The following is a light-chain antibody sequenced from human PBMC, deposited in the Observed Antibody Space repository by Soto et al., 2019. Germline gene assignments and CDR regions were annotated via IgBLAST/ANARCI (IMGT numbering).Light chain of an antibody. CDR3: QQYYSNPPVT. CDR1: QSVLYSSNNKNY. CDR2: WAS. V-gene: IGKV4-1*01. J-gene: IGKJ4*01. Sequence: DIVMTQSPDSLAVSLGERATINCRSSQSVLYSSNNKNYLAWYQQKPGQPPKLLIYWASTRESGVTDRFSGSGSGTDFTLTISSLQAEDVAVYYCQQYYSNPPVTFGGGTKVEIK.